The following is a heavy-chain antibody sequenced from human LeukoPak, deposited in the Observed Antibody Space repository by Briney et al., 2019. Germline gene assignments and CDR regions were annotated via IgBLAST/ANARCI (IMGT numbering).Heavy chain of an antibody. CDR1: GGSISSYY. V-gene: IGHV4-4*07. CDR2: IYTSGST. CDR3: ARMGDYGDYVPYYFDY. Sequence: SETLSLTCTVSGGSISSYYWSWIRQPAGKGLEWIGRIYTSGSTNYNPSLKSRVTMSVDTSKNQFSLKLSSVTAADTAVYYCARMGDYGDYVPYYFDYWGQGTLVTVSS. J-gene: IGHJ4*02. D-gene: IGHD4-17*01.